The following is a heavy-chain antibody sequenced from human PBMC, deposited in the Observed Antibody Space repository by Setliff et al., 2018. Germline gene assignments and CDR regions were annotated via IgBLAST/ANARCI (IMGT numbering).Heavy chain of an antibody. CDR2: IYSSGST. J-gene: IGHJ4*02. D-gene: IGHD2-15*01. CDR3: ARHGGWTPFDF. V-gene: IGHV4-59*08. Sequence: SETLSLTCTVSGGAISNYYWSWIRQPPGKGLEWIGYIYSSGSTNYNPSLKSRVAISLDTSKNHFSLRLTSATAADTAVYYCARHGGWTPFDFWGQGALVTVSS. CDR1: GGAISNYY.